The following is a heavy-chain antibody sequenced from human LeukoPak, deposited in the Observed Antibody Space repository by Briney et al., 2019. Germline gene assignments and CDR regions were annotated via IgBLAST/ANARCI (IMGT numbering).Heavy chain of an antibody. J-gene: IGHJ2*01. Sequence: SEALSLTCTVSGGSISSYYWSWIRQPPGKGLEWIGYIYYSGSTNYNPSLKSRVTISVDTSKNQFSLKLSSVTAADTAVYYCARWYYYDSSGPVYWYFDLWGRGTLVTVSS. CDR2: IYYSGST. CDR1: GGSISSYY. CDR3: ARWYYYDSSGPVYWYFDL. D-gene: IGHD3-22*01. V-gene: IGHV4-59*08.